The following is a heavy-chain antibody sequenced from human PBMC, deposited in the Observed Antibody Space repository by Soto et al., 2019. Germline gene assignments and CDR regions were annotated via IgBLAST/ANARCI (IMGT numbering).Heavy chain of an antibody. CDR1: GFTFSSYA. J-gene: IGHJ3*02. V-gene: IGHV3-23*01. D-gene: IGHD5-18*01. CDR2: VSGSGGST. CDR3: AKDFGYNYGYDAFDI. Sequence: PGGSLRLSCAASGFTFSSYAMSWVRQAPGKGLEWVSGVSGSGGSTYCVDSVEGRFTISRDNSKNTLYLQMNSLRAEDTAVYYCAKDFGYNYGYDAFDIWGQGTMVTVSS.